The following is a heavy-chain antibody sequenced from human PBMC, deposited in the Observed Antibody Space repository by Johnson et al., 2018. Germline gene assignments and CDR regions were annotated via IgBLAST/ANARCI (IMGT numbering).Heavy chain of an antibody. J-gene: IGHJ6*02. D-gene: IGHD2-8*02. Sequence: QVQLVESGGGVVQPGRSLRLACAASGFNFINYGMHWVRQTPGKGLEWVAVVSSDGSTQYSADSGKGRFTITRDNSRTTLYLQMNSLGAEDTAVYYCAKEYCFGSVCYNYYFYGLDVWGQGTTVTVSS. CDR1: GFNFINYG. CDR3: AKEYCFGSVCYNYYFYGLDV. V-gene: IGHV3-30*18. CDR2: VSSDGSTQ.